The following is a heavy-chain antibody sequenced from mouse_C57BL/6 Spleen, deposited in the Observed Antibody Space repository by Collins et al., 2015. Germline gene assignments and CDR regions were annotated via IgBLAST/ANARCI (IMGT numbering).Heavy chain of an antibody. CDR2: INPNNGGI. J-gene: IGHJ2*01. CDR1: GYTFTDYY. Sequence: EVQLQQSGPELVKPGASVKISCKASGYTFTDYYMNWVKQSHGKSLEWIGDINPNNGGISYNQKFKGKATLTVDKSSSTAYMELRSLTSEDSAVYYCARYYSNYPFYFDYWGQGTTLTVSS. CDR3: ARYYSNYPFYFDY. D-gene: IGHD2-5*01. V-gene: IGHV1-26*01.